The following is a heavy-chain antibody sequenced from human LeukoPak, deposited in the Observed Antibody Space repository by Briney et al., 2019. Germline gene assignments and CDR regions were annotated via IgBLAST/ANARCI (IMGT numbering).Heavy chain of an antibody. CDR2: IIPIFGTA. CDR3: AREAPTTGPYWYFDL. V-gene: IGHV1-69*01. D-gene: IGHD1-1*01. Sequence: GASVKVSCKAPGGTFSSYAISWVRQAPGQGLEWMGGIIPIFGTANYAQKFQGRVTITADESTSTAYMELSSLRSEDTAVYYCAREAPTTGPYWYFDLWGRGTLVTVSS. CDR1: GGTFSSYA. J-gene: IGHJ2*01.